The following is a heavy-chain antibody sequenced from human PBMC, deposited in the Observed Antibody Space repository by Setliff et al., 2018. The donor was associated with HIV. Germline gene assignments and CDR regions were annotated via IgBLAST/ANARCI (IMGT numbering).Heavy chain of an antibody. CDR2: ITSSSSPI. V-gene: IGHV3-48*01. CDR1: GFTFSSYS. CDR3: AKAVGLQWFGGYFDH. Sequence: TGGSLRLSCAASGFTFSSYSMHWVRQAPGKGLEWISYITSSSSPIYYADSVKGRFTISRDNAKNSLYPQMNSLRAEDTAVYYCAKAVGLQWFGGYFDHWGQGTPVTVSS. D-gene: IGHD3-10*01. J-gene: IGHJ4*02.